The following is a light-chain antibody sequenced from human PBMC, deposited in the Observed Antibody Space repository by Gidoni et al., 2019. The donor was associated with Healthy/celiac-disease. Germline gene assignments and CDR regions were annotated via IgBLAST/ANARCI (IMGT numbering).Light chain of an antibody. CDR3: QAWDSSTARVV. CDR2: QDT. J-gene: IGLJ2*01. Sequence: SYELTQPPSVSVSPGQTASITCPGDKLGDKYACWYQQKPGQSPVLVIYQDTKRPSGIPERFSGSSSGNTATLTISGTQAMDEADYYCQAWDSSTARVVFGGGTKLTVL. CDR1: KLGDKY. V-gene: IGLV3-1*01.